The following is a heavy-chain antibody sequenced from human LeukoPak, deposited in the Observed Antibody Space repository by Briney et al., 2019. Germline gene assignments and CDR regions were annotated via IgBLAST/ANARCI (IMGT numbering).Heavy chain of an antibody. CDR1: GGSITSHY. J-gene: IGHJ5*02. V-gene: IGHV4-59*11. Sequence: SETLSLTCTVSGGSITSHYWSWIRRPPGKGLEWIGYIHYTGSTNYNPSLNSRITMSVDTPNNQFSLRLTSVTATDTAVYYCARLHALGAEEFDPWGQGALVTVSS. D-gene: IGHD3-16*01. CDR2: IHYTGST. CDR3: ARLHALGAEEFDP.